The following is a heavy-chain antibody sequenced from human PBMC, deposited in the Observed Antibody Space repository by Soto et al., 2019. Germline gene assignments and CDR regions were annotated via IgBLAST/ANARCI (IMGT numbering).Heavy chain of an antibody. CDR3: ARVLHPPYCSGWRSLYWYFEL. D-gene: IGHD2-15*01. CDR1: GGTFNSYA. CDR2: IIPIFRST. Sequence: QVQLVQSGAEVKKPGSSVKVSCKASGGTFNSYALTWVRQAPGHGLEWMGGIIPIFRSTNYAQKFQGRVTITANRSTSTAYMELSSLRSDDTAVYYCARVLHPPYCSGWRSLYWYFELWGRGTLVTVSS. J-gene: IGHJ2*01. V-gene: IGHV1-69*06.